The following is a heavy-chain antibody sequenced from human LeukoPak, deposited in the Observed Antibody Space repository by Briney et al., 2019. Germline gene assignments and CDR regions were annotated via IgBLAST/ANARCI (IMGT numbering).Heavy chain of an antibody. Sequence: TSETLSLTCTVSGGSISSYYWSWIRQAPGKGLEWVGYIYYIGSTNYNPSLKSRVTISVDTSKNQFSLKLSSVTAADTAVYYCARPSGTSGSYPFDYWGQGTLVTVSS. CDR2: IYYIGST. CDR3: ARPSGTSGSYPFDY. D-gene: IGHD1-26*01. J-gene: IGHJ4*02. CDR1: GGSISSYY. V-gene: IGHV4-59*01.